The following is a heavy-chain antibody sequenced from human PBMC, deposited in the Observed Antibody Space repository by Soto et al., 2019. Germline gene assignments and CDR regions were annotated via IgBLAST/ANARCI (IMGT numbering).Heavy chain of an antibody. CDR1: GYTFTSYG. CDR3: ARDDGSGYDYYYYYGMDV. CDR2: ISAYNGNT. Sequence: GASVNVSCKASGYTFTSYGISWVRQAPGQGLEWMGWISAYNGNTNYAQKLQGRVTMTTDTSTSTAYMELRSLRSDDTAVYYCARDDGSGYDYYYYYGMDVWGQGTTVTVSS. V-gene: IGHV1-18*04. D-gene: IGHD5-12*01. J-gene: IGHJ6*02.